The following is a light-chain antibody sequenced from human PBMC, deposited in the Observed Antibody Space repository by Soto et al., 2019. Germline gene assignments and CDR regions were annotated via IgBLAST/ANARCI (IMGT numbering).Light chain of an antibody. CDR3: QQSFSAPRYT. J-gene: IGKJ2*01. V-gene: IGKV1-39*01. CDR1: QSINSY. CDR2: GAS. Sequence: DIQMTQSPSSLSASVGDTVTVTCRASQSINSYLNWYQQKPGKAPNLLIFGASRLQSGVPSRFSGSGSGADYSLTISSLQPEDFATYYCQQSFSAPRYTFGQGTKLEIK.